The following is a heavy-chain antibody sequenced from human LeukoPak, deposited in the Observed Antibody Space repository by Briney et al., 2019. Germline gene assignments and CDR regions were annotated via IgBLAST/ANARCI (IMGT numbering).Heavy chain of an antibody. CDR1: GFTFSSYG. D-gene: IGHD2-15*01. J-gene: IGHJ4*02. CDR2: IWHDGSNK. V-gene: IGHV3-33*01. Sequence: GESLKISCAASGFTFSSYGMHWVRQAPGKGLEWVAVIWHDGSNKYYVDSVKGRFTISRDNSKNTLYLQMNSLRAEDTAVYYCARDCSGGTCYGFYWGQGTLVTVSS. CDR3: ARDCSGGTCYGFY.